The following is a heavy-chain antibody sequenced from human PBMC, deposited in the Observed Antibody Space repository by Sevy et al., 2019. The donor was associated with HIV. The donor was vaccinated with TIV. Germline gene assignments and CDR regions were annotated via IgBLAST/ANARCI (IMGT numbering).Heavy chain of an antibody. CDR3: ARDGLLWFGELFTHYYYYGMDV. J-gene: IGHJ6*02. CDR2: ISYDGSNK. V-gene: IGHV3-30-3*01. D-gene: IGHD3-10*01. Sequence: GGSLRLSCAASGFTFSSYAMHWVRQAPGKGLEWVAVISYDGSNKYYADSVKGRFTISRDNSKNKLYLQMNSLRAEDTAVYYCARDGLLWFGELFTHYYYYGMDVWGQGTTVTVSS. CDR1: GFTFSSYA.